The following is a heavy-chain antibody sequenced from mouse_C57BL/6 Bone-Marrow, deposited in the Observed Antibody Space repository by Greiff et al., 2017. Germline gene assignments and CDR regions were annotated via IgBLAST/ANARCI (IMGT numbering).Heavy chain of an antibody. CDR3: ARQGTTAPFAY. CDR2: ISSGGSYT. J-gene: IGHJ3*01. V-gene: IGHV5-6*01. D-gene: IGHD1-2*01. Sequence: EVQGVESGGDLVKPGGSLKLSCAASGFTFSSYGMSWVRQTPDKRLEWVATISSGGSYTYYPDSVKGRFTISRDNAKNTLYLQMSSLKSEDTAMYYCARQGTTAPFAYWGQGTLVTVSA. CDR1: GFTFSSYG.